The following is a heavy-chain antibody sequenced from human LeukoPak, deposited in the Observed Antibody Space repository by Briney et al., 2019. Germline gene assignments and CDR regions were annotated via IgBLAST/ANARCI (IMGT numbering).Heavy chain of an antibody. J-gene: IGHJ4*02. V-gene: IGHV4-30-4*01. Sequence: SETLSLTCTVSGGSISGGDYYWSWIRQPPGKGLEWIGYIYYSGSTYYNPSLKSRVTISVDTSKNQFSLKLSSVTAADTAVYYCARERLLPPPRHFDYWGQGTLVTVSS. CDR3: ARERLLPPPRHFDY. CDR1: GGSISGGDYY. CDR2: IYYSGST. D-gene: IGHD2-15*01.